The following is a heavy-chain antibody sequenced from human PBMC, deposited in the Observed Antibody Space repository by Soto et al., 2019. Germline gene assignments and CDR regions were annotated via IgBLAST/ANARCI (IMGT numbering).Heavy chain of an antibody. J-gene: IGHJ5*01. CDR3: ARQGHYYDSSGYSWFDS. D-gene: IGHD3-22*01. V-gene: IGHV4-59*08. CDR2: IYYSGST. CDR1: GGSISSYY. Sequence: SETLSLTCTVSGGSISSYYWTWIRQPPGKGLEWIGYIYYSGSTNYNPSLKSRVTISVDTSKNQFSLKLSSVTAADTAVYYCARQGHYYDSSGYSWFDSWGQGTLFTVSS.